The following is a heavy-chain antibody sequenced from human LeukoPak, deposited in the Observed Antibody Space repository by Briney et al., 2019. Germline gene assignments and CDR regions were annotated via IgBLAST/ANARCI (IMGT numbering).Heavy chain of an antibody. Sequence: PGGSLRLSCAASGFTFSTYSMNWVRQAPGKGLEWVSYISSSSSTIYYADSVKGRFTISRDNAKNSLFLQMNSLRAEDTALYYCARESVPASDYWGQGILVTVSS. CDR2: ISSSSSTI. CDR3: ARESVPASDY. V-gene: IGHV3-48*01. J-gene: IGHJ4*02. D-gene: IGHD3-10*02. CDR1: GFTFSTYS.